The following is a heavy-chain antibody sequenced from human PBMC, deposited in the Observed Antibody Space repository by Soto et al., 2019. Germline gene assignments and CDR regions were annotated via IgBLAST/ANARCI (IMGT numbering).Heavy chain of an antibody. V-gene: IGHV3-30*18. Sequence: QVQLVESGGGVAQPGRSLRLSCAASGFTFSNYGMHWVRQAPGKGLEWVAVISYHGSDKYYADSVKGRFTISRDNSKNTLYLQMDSLRAEDTAVYYCAKDHLTTTVTTVGYRGQGTLVTVSS. J-gene: IGHJ4*02. D-gene: IGHD4-17*01. CDR1: GFTFSNYG. CDR2: ISYHGSDK. CDR3: AKDHLTTTVTTVGY.